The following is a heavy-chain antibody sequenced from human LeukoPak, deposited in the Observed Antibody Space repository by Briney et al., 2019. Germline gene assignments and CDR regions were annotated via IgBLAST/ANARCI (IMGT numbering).Heavy chain of an antibody. J-gene: IGHJ3*02. V-gene: IGHV1-69*13. CDR2: IIPIFGTA. CDR3: ARVALDAFDI. CDR1: GGTFSSYA. Sequence: SVKVSCKASGGTFSSYAISWVRQAPGQGLEWMGGIIPIFGTANYAQKFQGRVTITADESTSTAYMELSSLRSEDTAVYHCARVALDAFDIWGQGTMVTVSS.